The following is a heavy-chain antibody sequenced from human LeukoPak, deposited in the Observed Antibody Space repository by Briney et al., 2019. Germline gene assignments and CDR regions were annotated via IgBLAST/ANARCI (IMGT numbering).Heavy chain of an antibody. J-gene: IGHJ6*03. Sequence: SETLSLTCTVSGGSISSTIHTWNWIRQPAGKGLEWIGRIYNSDNTNYSPSLQSRITISVDTSKNQFSLKLSSVTAADTAVYYCARGSSGWVKYYYYYMDVWGKGTTVTISS. V-gene: IGHV4-61*02. CDR3: ARGSSGWVKYYYYYMDV. CDR1: GGSISSTIHT. CDR2: IYNSDNT. D-gene: IGHD6-19*01.